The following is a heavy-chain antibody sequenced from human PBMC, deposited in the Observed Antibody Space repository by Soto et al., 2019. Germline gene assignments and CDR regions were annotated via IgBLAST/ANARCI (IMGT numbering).Heavy chain of an antibody. CDR2: IKSKTDGGTT. CDR1: GFTFSNAW. D-gene: IGHD5-18*01. CDR3: TTALYSYGSGPLSFDY. Sequence: GGSLRLSCAASGFTFSNAWMSWVRQAPGKGLEWVGRIKSKTDGGTTDYAAPVKGRFTISRDDSKNTLYLQMNSLKTEDTAVYYCTTALYSYGSGPLSFDYWGQGTLVTVSS. J-gene: IGHJ4*02. V-gene: IGHV3-15*01.